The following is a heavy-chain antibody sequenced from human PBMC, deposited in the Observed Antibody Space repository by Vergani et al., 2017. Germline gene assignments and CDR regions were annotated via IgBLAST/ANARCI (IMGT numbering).Heavy chain of an antibody. CDR1: GGSFSDYY. D-gene: IGHD3-10*01. CDR2: INHSGST. J-gene: IGHJ2*01. V-gene: IGHV4-34*01. CDR3: ARVRITMVRGVMRYFDL. Sequence: QVQLQQWGAGLLKPSETLSLTCAVYGGSFSDYYWSWIRQPPGKGLEWIGEINHSGSTNYNPSLKSRVTISVDTSKNQFSLKLSSVTAADTAVYYCARVRITMVRGVMRYFDLWGRGTLVTVSS.